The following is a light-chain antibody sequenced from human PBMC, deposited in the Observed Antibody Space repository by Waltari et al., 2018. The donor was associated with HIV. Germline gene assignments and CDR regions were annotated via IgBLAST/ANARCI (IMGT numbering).Light chain of an antibody. CDR2: GKN. CDR1: SLRDYY. CDR3: SSRDKSGHLVI. J-gene: IGLJ2*01. Sequence: SSELTQDPSVSVALGQTVKITCQGDSLRDYYASWYKKKPGQAPILVFYGKNNRPSGIPDRLSGSSSRNTASLTITGAQAEDEADYYCSSRDKSGHLVIFGGGTRLIVL. V-gene: IGLV3-19*01.